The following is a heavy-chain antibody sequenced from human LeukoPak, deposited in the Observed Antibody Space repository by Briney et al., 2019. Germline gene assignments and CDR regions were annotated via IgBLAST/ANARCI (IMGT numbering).Heavy chain of an antibody. V-gene: IGHV1-69*05. D-gene: IGHD3-10*01. J-gene: IGHJ4*02. Sequence: SSVKVSCKASGGTFSSYAISGVRQAPGQGLEWMGRIIPIFGTANYAKKFQGRVTITTDESTSTAYMELSSLRSEDTAVYYCATTKSMVRGVRPDYWGQGTLVTVSS. CDR1: GGTFSSYA. CDR3: ATTKSMVRGVRPDY. CDR2: IIPIFGTA.